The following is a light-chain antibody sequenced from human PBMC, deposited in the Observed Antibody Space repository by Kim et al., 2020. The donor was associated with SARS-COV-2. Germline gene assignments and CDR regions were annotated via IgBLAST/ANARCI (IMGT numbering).Light chain of an antibody. V-gene: IGKV1-6*01. CDR2: AAS. CDR1: RDSRND. Sequence: SASEGGRVTVTGRASRDSRNDLAWYQQKPGKAPKLLIYAASRLQSGVPSRFSGSGSGTDFTLTISGLQPEDFATYYCLQDYNFPYSFGQGTKLEIK. CDR3: LQDYNFPYS. J-gene: IGKJ2*03.